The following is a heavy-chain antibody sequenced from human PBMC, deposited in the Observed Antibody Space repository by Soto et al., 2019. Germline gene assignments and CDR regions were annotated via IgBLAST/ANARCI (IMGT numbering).Heavy chain of an antibody. CDR2: ISGSGYAT. Sequence: EVQLLESGGGLVQPGGSLRLSCAASGFTFSSYAMSWVRQAPGMGLEWVSVISGSGYATYYADSVKGRFTVSRDNSNXXXXXQMNSLRAEDTAVYYCAKEETVLVNYYYYYGMDVWGQGTTVTVSS. CDR3: AKEETVLVNYYYYYGMDV. CDR1: GFTFSSYA. V-gene: IGHV3-23*01. D-gene: IGHD4-17*01. J-gene: IGHJ6*02.